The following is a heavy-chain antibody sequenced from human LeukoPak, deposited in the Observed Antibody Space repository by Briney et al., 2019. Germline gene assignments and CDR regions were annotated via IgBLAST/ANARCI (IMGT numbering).Heavy chain of an antibody. CDR1: GYTFTSYD. Sequence: ASVKVSCKASGYTFTSYDINWVRQAPGQGLEWLGWMNPNTGNTGYAQKFQGRVTMTRDTSISTVYMELSSLSSEDTAVYYCARKGGWYYDNSGYLLGYWGQGTLVTVSS. J-gene: IGHJ4*02. V-gene: IGHV1-8*01. CDR2: MNPNTGNT. D-gene: IGHD3-22*01. CDR3: ARKGGWYYDNSGYLLGY.